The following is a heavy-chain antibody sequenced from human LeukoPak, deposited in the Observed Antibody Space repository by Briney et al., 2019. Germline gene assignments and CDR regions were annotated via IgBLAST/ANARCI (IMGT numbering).Heavy chain of an antibody. CDR2: INPNSGVT. J-gene: IGHJ4*02. Sequence: GASVKVSCKASGYTLTGYYMNWVRQAPGQGLEWMGWINPNSGVTHYAQKFQGRVTMTRDTFISTAYLELSRLTSDDTAYYYCARGQYYKILTGSFQYRGQGTLVTVSS. CDR1: GYTLTGYY. D-gene: IGHD3-9*01. CDR3: ARGQYYKILTGSFQY. V-gene: IGHV1-2*02.